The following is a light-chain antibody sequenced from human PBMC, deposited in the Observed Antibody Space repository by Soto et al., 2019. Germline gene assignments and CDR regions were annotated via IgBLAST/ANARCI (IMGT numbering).Light chain of an antibody. V-gene: IGKV3-15*01. CDR2: GAS. CDR3: QQYNDWPPYT. Sequence: EIVMTQSPATLSVSPGERATLSCRASQSVSSNLARYPQKPGQAPRLLIYGASTRATGIPARFSGSGSGTEFTLTISSLQSADFAVYYCQQYNDWPPYTFGQGTKLEIK. CDR1: QSVSSN. J-gene: IGKJ2*01.